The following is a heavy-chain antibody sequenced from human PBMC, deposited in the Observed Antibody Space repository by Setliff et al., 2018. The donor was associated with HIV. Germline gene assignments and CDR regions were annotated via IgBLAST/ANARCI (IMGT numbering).Heavy chain of an antibody. CDR2: IYYSGSA. D-gene: IGHD2-21*02. J-gene: IGHJ4*02. CDR1: GDSIDRSNFF. V-gene: IGHV4-31*01. Sequence: KPSETLSLTCTVSGDSIDRSNFFWTWIRQHPGKGLEWIGYIYYSGSATYNPSLKSQASISVDTSRNEFSLKLSSVTAADTAVYFCAGGGAFCGRDSCYYLDYWGQGNPVTVSS. CDR3: AGGGAFCGRDSCYYLDY.